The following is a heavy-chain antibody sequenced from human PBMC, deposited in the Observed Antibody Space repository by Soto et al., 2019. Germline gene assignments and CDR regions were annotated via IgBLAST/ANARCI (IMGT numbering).Heavy chain of an antibody. V-gene: IGHV1-69*13. D-gene: IGHD1-26*01. CDR1: GGTFSSYA. Sequence: SVKVSFKASGGTFSSYAISWLRQAPGQGLEWMGGIIPIFGTANYAQKFQGRVTITADESTSTAYMELSSLRSEDTAVYYCARDMGVPAWFDPWGQGTLVTVSS. CDR2: IIPIFGTA. CDR3: ARDMGVPAWFDP. J-gene: IGHJ5*02.